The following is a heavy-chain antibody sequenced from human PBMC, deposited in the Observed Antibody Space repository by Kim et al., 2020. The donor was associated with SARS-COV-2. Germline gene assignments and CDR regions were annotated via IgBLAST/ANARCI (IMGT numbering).Heavy chain of an antibody. D-gene: IGHD3-10*01. CDR2: ISHDGHYK. Sequence: GGSLRLSCAASGFTLNTSAMNWVRQAPGKGLEWVAVISHDGHYKYYADSVKGRLTISRDNSKNTLYLQMNSLRAEDTAVYYCAKCNGDDSWGQGTLLTVS. V-gene: IGHV3-30-3*02. CDR1: GFTLNTSA. J-gene: IGHJ4*02. CDR3: AKCNGDDS.